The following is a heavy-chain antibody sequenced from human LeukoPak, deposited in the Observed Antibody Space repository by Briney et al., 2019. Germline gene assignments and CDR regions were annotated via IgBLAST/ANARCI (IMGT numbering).Heavy chain of an antibody. CDR2: INSDGSIT. CDR3: TSLDY. Sequence: GGSLRLSCAASGFTFSGYRMHWVRHAPGKGLVWVSRINSDGSITTYADSVKGRFTISRDNARNTLYLQMNSLRAEDTAVYYCTSLDYWGQGTLVSVSS. J-gene: IGHJ4*02. V-gene: IGHV3-74*01. CDR1: GFTFSGYR.